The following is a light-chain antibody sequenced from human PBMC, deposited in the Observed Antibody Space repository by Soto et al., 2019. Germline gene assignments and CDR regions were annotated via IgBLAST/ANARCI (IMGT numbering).Light chain of an antibody. CDR3: QQLNSYPIT. CDR1: QGISSS. V-gene: IGKV1-9*01. Sequence: DIQLTQSPSFLSASVGDRVTITCRASQGISSSLVWYQQKPGKAPKLLIYSASTLQSGVPSRLSGSGSGTEFTLTISSLQPEDFATYYCQQLNSYPITFGQGTRLEIK. J-gene: IGKJ5*01. CDR2: SAS.